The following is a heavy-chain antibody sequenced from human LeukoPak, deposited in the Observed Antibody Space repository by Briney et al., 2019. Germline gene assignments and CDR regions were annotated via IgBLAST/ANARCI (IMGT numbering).Heavy chain of an antibody. V-gene: IGHV3-30*18. Sequence: GGSLRLSCAASGFTFSSYGMHWVRQAPGKGLEWVAVISYDGSNKYYADSVKGRFTISRDNSKNTLYPQMNSLRAEDTAVYYCAKDPEPDWGQGTLVTVSS. D-gene: IGHD1-14*01. CDR3: AKDPEPD. CDR1: GFTFSSYG. J-gene: IGHJ4*02. CDR2: ISYDGSNK.